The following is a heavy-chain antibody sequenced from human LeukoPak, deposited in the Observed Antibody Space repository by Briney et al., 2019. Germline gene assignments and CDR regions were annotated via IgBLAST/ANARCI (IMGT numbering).Heavy chain of an antibody. CDR2: ISGSGGST. D-gene: IGHD3-16*01. CDR3: AKDPILRRYYYYYMDV. CDR1: GYTFSSYA. J-gene: IGHJ6*03. V-gene: IGHV3-23*01. Sequence: PGGSLRLSCAASGYTFSSYAMSWVRQAPGKGLEWVSAISGSGGSTYYADFVKGRFTISRDNSKNTLYLQMNSLRAEDTAVYYCAKDPILRRYYYYYMDVWGKGTTVTVSS.